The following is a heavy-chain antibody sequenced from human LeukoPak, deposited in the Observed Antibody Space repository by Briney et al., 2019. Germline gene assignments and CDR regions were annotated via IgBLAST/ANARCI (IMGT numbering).Heavy chain of an antibody. V-gene: IGHV4-30-4*08. Sequence: SETLSLTCTVSGGSISSGDYYWSWIRQPPGKGLEWIGYIYYSGSTYYNPSLKSRVTISVDTSKNQFSLKLSSVTAADTAVYYCAVGGGYSSSLRHAFDIWGQGTMVTVSS. D-gene: IGHD6-6*01. CDR1: GGSISSGDYY. CDR3: AVGGGYSSSLRHAFDI. CDR2: IYYSGST. J-gene: IGHJ3*02.